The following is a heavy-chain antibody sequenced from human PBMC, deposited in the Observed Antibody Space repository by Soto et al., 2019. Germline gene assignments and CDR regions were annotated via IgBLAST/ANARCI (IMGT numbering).Heavy chain of an antibody. CDR2: IYYSGST. CDR3: ARQRGYYARGQIDY. J-gene: IGHJ4*02. Sequence: QLQLQESGPGLVKPSETLSLTCTVSGGSISSSSYYWGWIRQPPGKGLEWIGSIYYSGSTYYNPPLKSRVTISVDTSKNQFSLKLSSVTAADTAVYYCARQRGYYARGQIDYWGQGTLVTVSS. D-gene: IGHD2-2*01. CDR1: GGSISSSSYY. V-gene: IGHV4-39*01.